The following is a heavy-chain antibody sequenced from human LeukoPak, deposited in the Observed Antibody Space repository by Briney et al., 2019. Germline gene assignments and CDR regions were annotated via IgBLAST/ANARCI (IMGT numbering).Heavy chain of an antibody. V-gene: IGHV1-46*01. J-gene: IGHJ5*02. CDR2: INTSGGST. D-gene: IGHD3-22*01. Sequence: GASVKVSCKASGYTFTSYYMHWVRQAPGQGLEWMGIINTSGGSTSYAQKFQGRVTMTRDTSTSTVYMELSSLRSEDTAVYYCARGAFWKNYDSSGYPARRWFPIEPWGQGTLVTVSS. CDR1: GYTFTSYY. CDR3: ARGAFWKNYDSSGYPARRWFPIEP.